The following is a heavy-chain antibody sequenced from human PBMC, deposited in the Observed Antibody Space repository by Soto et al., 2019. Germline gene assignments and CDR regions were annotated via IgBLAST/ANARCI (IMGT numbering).Heavy chain of an antibody. J-gene: IGHJ4*02. CDR3: ARGTHDSGSDFDY. V-gene: IGHV1-8*01. CDR1: GYTFTSYD. D-gene: IGHD5-12*01. CDR2: MNPNSGNT. Sequence: ASVKVSCKASGYTFTSYDINRVRQATGQGLEWMGWMNPNSGNTGYAQKFQGRVTMTRNTSISTAYMELSSLRSEDTAVYYCARGTHDSGSDFDYWGQGTLVTVSS.